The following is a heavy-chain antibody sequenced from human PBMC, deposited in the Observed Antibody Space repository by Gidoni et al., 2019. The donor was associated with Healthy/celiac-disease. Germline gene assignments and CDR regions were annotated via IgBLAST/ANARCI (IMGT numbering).Heavy chain of an antibody. CDR2: IYYGGNT. CDR3: ATPSVEMATGDAFDI. D-gene: IGHD5-12*01. V-gene: IGHV4-39*01. J-gene: IGHJ3*02. CDR1: GSSISSSSYY. Sequence: QLQLQESGPGLVKPSETLSLTCTVSGSSISSSSYYWGWIRQPPGKGLEWIGRIYYGGNTYYNPSLKSRVTISVDTSKNQFSLKLSSVTAADTAVYYCATPSVEMATGDAFDIWGQGTMVTVSS.